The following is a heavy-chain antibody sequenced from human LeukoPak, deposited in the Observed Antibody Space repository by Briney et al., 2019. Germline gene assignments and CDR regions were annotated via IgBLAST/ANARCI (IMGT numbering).Heavy chain of an antibody. CDR1: GFTFSSYG. J-gene: IGHJ4*02. D-gene: IGHD2-2*01. Sequence: GSLRLSWAASGFTFSSYGMHWVRQAPGKGVGGVAGISYDGNKEYYVDSVKGRFTISRDNSKNMLYLQMDSLRAEDTAVYHCARERATSTSTWSFDYWGQGTLVTVSS. CDR2: ISYDGNKE. V-gene: IGHV3-30*19. CDR3: ARERATSTSTWSFDY.